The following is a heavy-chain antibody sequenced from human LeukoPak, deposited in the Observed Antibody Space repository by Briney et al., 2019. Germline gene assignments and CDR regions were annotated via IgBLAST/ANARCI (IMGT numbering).Heavy chain of an antibody. CDR1: GGSISSYY. CDR2: IYYSGST. V-gene: IGHV4-59*01. Sequence: SETLSLTCTVSGGSISSYYWSWIRQPPGKGLEWIGYIYYSGSTNYNPSLKGRVTISVDTSKNQFSLKLSSVTTADTAVYYCARQGPEDIVVVPAAVDYWGQGTLVTVSS. J-gene: IGHJ4*02. CDR3: ARQGPEDIVVVPAAVDY. D-gene: IGHD2-2*01.